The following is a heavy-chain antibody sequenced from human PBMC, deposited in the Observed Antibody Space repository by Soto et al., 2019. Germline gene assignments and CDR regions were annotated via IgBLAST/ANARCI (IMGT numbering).Heavy chain of an antibody. CDR2: IGTAGDT. CDR3: ARDSVAGVGRNFDY. Sequence: GGALRLSCAASGFTFSSYDMHWFRQATGKGLEWVSAIGTAGDTYYPGSVKGRFTISRENAKNSLYLQMNSLRAGDTAVYYCARDSVAGVGRNFDYWGQGTLVTVSS. CDR1: GFTFSSYD. V-gene: IGHV3-13*01. D-gene: IGHD6-19*01. J-gene: IGHJ4*02.